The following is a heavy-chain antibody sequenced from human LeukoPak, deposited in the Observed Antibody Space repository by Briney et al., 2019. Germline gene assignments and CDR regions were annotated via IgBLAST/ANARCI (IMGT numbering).Heavy chain of an antibody. Sequence: SETLSLTCTVSGGSISSYYWSWIRQPPGKGLEWIGYIYYSGSTNYNPSLKSRVTISVDTSKNQFSLKLSSVTAADTAVYYCARGDSSGWYYFDYWGQGTLVTVSS. CDR3: ARGDSSGWYYFDY. CDR1: GGSISSYY. D-gene: IGHD6-19*01. V-gene: IGHV4-59*08. J-gene: IGHJ4*02. CDR2: IYYSGST.